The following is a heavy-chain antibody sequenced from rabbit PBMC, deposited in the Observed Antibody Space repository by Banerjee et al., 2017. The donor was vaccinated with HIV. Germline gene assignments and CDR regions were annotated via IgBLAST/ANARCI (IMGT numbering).Heavy chain of an antibody. Sequence: QEQLEESGGDLVKPEGSLTLTCKASGFDFSSNAMCWVRQAPGKGLEWIACIDAGSRGTYYASWAKGRFTISKTSSTTVTLQMTSLTAADTATYFCARDPLYTVGGGYDLWGPGTLVTVS. J-gene: IGHJ4*01. CDR3: ARDPLYTVGGGYDL. CDR2: IDAGSRGT. CDR1: GFDFSSNA. D-gene: IGHD1-1*01. V-gene: IGHV1S45*01.